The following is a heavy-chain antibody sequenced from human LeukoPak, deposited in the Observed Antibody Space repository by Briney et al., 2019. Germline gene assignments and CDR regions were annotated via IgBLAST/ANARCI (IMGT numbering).Heavy chain of an antibody. D-gene: IGHD6-19*01. Sequence: SVKVSCKASGYSFSSYSMNWVRQAPGQGLEWMGLINPTGVSTDYAQKFQGRVTMTRDTSTTTDYMELSSLRSEDTAVYYCARGFSSSSSYFFDYWGQGTLVAVSS. V-gene: IGHV1-46*01. J-gene: IGHJ4*02. CDR3: ARGFSSSSSYFFDY. CDR2: INPTGVST. CDR1: GYSFSSYS.